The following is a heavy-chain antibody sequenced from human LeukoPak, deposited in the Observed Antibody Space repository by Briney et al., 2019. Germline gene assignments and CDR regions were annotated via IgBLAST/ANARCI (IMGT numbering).Heavy chain of an antibody. D-gene: IGHD5-18*01. Sequence: SETLSLTCTVSGGSVSSDSYFWTWIRQPPGKGLEWIGHIYYSGSTNYNPSLKSRVTISVDTSKNQFSLKLSSVTAADTAVYYCARQRGYSYGASLDYWGQGTLVTVSS. CDR3: ARQRGYSYGASLDY. V-gene: IGHV4-61*01. J-gene: IGHJ4*02. CDR2: IYYSGST. CDR1: GGSVSSDSYF.